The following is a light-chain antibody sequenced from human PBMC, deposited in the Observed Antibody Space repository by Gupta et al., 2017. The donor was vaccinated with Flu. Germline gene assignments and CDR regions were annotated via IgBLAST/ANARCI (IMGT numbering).Light chain of an antibody. CDR3: QSYDSSPSGLV. CDR1: SSNIGAGYD. Sequence: QSVLTHRPSVSAAPGQRVTISCTGSSSNIGAGYDVHWYQQLPGTAPKLLIYSNTNRPSGVPDRFSGSRSGTSASLAIAGLQAEDEADYYCQSYDSSPSGLVFGEGTKLTVL. V-gene: IGLV1-40*01. J-gene: IGLJ3*02. CDR2: SNT.